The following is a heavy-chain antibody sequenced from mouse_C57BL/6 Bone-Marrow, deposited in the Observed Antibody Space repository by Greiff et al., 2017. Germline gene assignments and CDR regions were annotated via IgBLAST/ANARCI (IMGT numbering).Heavy chain of an antibody. CDR1: GFSLTSYG. CDR3: ARSDYGNYVGFAY. CDR2: IWSGGST. J-gene: IGHJ3*01. V-gene: IGHV2-2*01. Sequence: VKLMESGPGLVQPSQSLSITCAVSGFSLTSYGVHWVRQSPGKGLEWLGVIWSGGSTDYNAAFISRLSISKDNSKSQVFFKMNSLQADDTAIYYCARSDYGNYVGFAYWGQGTLVTVSA. D-gene: IGHD2-1*01.